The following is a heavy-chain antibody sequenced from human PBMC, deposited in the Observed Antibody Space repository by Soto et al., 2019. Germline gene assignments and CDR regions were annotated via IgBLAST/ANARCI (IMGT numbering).Heavy chain of an antibody. CDR2: IYYSGST. V-gene: IGHV4-31*03. J-gene: IGHJ5*02. Sequence: QVQLQESGPGLVKPSQTLSLTCTVSGGSISSGGYYWSWIRQHPGKGLEWIGYIYYSGSTYYNPSLMSRVTISVDTSKNQFSLKLSSVTAADTAVHYCARVYSSSSVNWFDPWGQGTLVTVSS. CDR1: GGSISSGGYY. D-gene: IGHD6-6*01. CDR3: ARVYSSSSVNWFDP.